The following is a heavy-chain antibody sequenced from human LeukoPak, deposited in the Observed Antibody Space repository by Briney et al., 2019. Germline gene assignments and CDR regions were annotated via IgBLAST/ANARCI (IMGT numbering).Heavy chain of an antibody. CDR1: GGTFSSYA. CDR2: IIPIFGTA. V-gene: IGHV1-69*13. CDR3: ARDFYCSSTSCHPR. J-gene: IGHJ4*02. Sequence: ASVKVSCKASGGTFSSYAISWVRQAPGQGLEWMGGIIPIFGTANYAQKFQGRVTITADESTSTAYMELSSLRSEDTAVYYCARDFYCSSTSCHPRWGQGTLVTVSS. D-gene: IGHD2-2*01.